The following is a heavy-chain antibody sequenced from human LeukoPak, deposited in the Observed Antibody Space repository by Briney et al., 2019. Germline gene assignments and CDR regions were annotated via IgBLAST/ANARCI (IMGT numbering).Heavy chain of an antibody. CDR2: INSDGSFT. D-gene: IGHD4/OR15-4a*01. CDR3: ARVQVLGTYDWFDP. V-gene: IGHV3-74*01. Sequence: QPGGSLRLSCAASEFIFSNYWMHWVRQAPGKGLVWVSRINSDGSFTSYADSVKGRFTISRDNAKNTLYLQMHSLRAEDTAIYYCARVQVLGTYDWFDPWGQGTLVTVSS. CDR1: EFIFSNYW. J-gene: IGHJ5*02.